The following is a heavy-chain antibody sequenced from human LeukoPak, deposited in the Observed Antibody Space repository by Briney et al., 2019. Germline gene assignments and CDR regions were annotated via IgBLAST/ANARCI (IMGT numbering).Heavy chain of an antibody. CDR1: GYSFTSYW. Sequence: GESLKISCKGSGYSFTSYWIGWVRQMPGKGLEWMVIIYPGDSDTRYSPSFQGQVTISADKSISTAYLQWSSLKASDTAMYYCARSSPHCSSTSCPFDYWGQGTLVTVSS. CDR3: ARSSPHCSSTSCPFDY. D-gene: IGHD2-2*01. J-gene: IGHJ4*02. V-gene: IGHV5-51*01. CDR2: IYPGDSDT.